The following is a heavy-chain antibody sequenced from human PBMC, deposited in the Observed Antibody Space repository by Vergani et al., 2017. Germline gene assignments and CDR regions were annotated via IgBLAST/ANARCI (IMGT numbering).Heavy chain of an antibody. V-gene: IGHV3-30*02. J-gene: IGHJ6*02. CDR3: AKEGAEVPAYGMDV. CDR2: IRYDGSND. D-gene: IGHD1-1*01. Sequence: QVQLVESGGGVVQPGGSLRLSCAASGFTFSSYGMHWVRQAPGKGLEWVAFIRYDGSNDYYADSVKGRFTISIDNSKNPLYLQMNSLRAEDTAVYYCAKEGAEVPAYGMDVGGQGTTVTVSS. CDR1: GFTFSSYG.